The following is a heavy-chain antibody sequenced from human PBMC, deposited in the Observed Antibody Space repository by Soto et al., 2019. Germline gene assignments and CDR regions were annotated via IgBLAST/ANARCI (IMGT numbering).Heavy chain of an antibody. V-gene: IGHV3-30*18. D-gene: IGHD1-1*01. Sequence: GGSLRLSCAASGFTFSSYGMHWVRQAPGKGLEWVAVISYDGINKYYADSVKGRFTISRDNSKNTLYLQMNSLRAEDTAVYYCAKSRIKDQFSSITVTGIDYWGQGTLVTVSS. J-gene: IGHJ4*02. CDR3: AKSRIKDQFSSITVTGIDY. CDR1: GFTFSSYG. CDR2: ISYDGINK.